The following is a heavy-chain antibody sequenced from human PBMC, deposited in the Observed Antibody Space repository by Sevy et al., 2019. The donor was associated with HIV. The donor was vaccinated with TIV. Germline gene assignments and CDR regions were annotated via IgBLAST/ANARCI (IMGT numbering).Heavy chain of an antibody. J-gene: IGHJ5*02. CDR2: IYYSGST. CDR1: GGSISSSSYY. CDR3: ARRGGGMVRGVHRNWFDP. V-gene: IGHV4-39*01. Sequence: TLSLTCTVSGGSISSSSYYWGWIRQPPGKGLEWIGIIYYSGSTYYNPSLKSRVTISVDTSKNQFSLKLSSVTAADTAVYYCARRGGGMVRGVHRNWFDPWGQGTLVTVSS. D-gene: IGHD3-10*01.